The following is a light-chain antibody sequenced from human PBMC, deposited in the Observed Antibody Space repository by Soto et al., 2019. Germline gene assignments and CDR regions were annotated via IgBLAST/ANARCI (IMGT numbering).Light chain of an antibody. CDR1: SSDIGGYNY. V-gene: IGLV2-14*01. CDR3: SSYTGSRTRYV. J-gene: IGLJ1*01. Sequence: QSVLTQPASVSGSPGQSITISCTGTSSDIGGYNYVSWYQQHPGKFPKLMIFEVSNRPSGVSYRFSGSKSGSTASLTISGLQAEDEADYYGSSYTGSRTRYVYGTGTKVNVL. CDR2: EVS.